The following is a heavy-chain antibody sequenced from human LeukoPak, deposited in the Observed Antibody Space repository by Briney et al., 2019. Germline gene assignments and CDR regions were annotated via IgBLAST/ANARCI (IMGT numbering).Heavy chain of an antibody. V-gene: IGHV3-21*01. Sequence: GGSLRLSCVAYGFNFRDYSMNWVRQAPGKGLEWVSSISSSSSYIYYADSVKGRFTISRDNAKNSLYLQMNSLRAEDTAVYYCAREASSSWYYIDYWGQGTLVTVSS. CDR2: ISSSSSYI. J-gene: IGHJ4*02. CDR3: AREASSSWYYIDY. CDR1: GFNFRDYS. D-gene: IGHD6-13*01.